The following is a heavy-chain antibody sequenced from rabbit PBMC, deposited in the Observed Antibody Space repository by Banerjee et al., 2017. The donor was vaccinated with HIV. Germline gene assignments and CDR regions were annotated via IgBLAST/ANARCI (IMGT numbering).Heavy chain of an antibody. D-gene: IGHD4-1*01. CDR1: GFDFSSNV. CDR3: ARDLAGVIGWNFNL. Sequence: QEQLVESGGGLVQPEGSLTLTCKASGFDFSSNVMCWVRQAPGKRPEWIACIDNGDGSTYYASWAKGRFTISKTSSTTVTLQMTSLTAADTATYFCARDLAGVIGWNFNLWGPGTLVTVS. J-gene: IGHJ4*01. V-gene: IGHV1S47*01. CDR2: IDNGDGST.